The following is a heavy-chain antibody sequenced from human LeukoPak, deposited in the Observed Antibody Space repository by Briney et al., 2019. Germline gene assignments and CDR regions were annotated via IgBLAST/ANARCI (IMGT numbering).Heavy chain of an antibody. J-gene: IGHJ4*02. CDR3: ARDLRDILTGLTLDY. CDR2: IIPILGIA. Sequence: ASVKVSCKASGGTFSSYAISWVRQAPGQGLEWMGRIIPILGIANYAQKFQGRVTFTADKSTSTAYMELSSLRSEDTAVYYCARDLRDILTGLTLDYWGQGTLVTVSS. CDR1: GGTFSSYA. V-gene: IGHV1-69*04. D-gene: IGHD3-9*01.